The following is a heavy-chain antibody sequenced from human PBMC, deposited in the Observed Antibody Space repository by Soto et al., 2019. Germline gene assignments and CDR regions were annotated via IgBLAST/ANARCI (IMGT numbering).Heavy chain of an antibody. CDR2: MNPNSGNT. D-gene: IGHD4-4*01. CDR3: ARDSDYRGYWFDP. J-gene: IGHJ5*02. Sequence: GASVKVSCKASGYTFTSYDINWVRQATGQGLEWMGWMNPNSGNTGYAQKFQGRVTMTSNTSISTAYMELSSLRSEDTAVYYCARDSDYRGYWFDPWGQGTLVTVS. CDR1: GYTFTSYD. V-gene: IGHV1-8*01.